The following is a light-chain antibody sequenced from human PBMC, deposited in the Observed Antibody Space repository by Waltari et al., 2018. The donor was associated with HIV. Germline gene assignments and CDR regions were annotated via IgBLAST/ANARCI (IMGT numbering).Light chain of an antibody. V-gene: IGKV4-1*01. CDR3: QQYYSTPWT. J-gene: IGKJ1*01. CDR2: WAS. Sequence: DIVMTQSPDSLAVSLGERATINCKSSQSVLFNSNNKNYLAWYQQKPGQPPKLLFYWASTREFGVPDRFRGSGSGTEFTLTISSLQAEDVALYYCQQYYSTPWTFGQGTKVEIK. CDR1: QSVLFNSNNKNY.